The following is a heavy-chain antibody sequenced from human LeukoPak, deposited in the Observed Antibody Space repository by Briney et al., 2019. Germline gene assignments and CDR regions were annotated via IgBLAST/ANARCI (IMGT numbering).Heavy chain of an antibody. J-gene: IGHJ4*02. V-gene: IGHV1-24*01. CDR3: ASGTHYDLLPF. CDR2: FDPGSGEI. D-gene: IGHD3-9*01. CDR1: GYSITELS. Sequence: GASVKVSCKVSGYSITELSTHWVRQAPGKALEWMGGFDPGSGEIIYEQKFQDRVTMTEDTSTDTAYMELSSVRSKDTALYYCASGTHYDLLPFWGQGTLVTVSS.